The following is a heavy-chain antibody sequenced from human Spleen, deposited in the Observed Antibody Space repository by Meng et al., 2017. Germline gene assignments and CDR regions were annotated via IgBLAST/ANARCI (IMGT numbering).Heavy chain of an antibody. J-gene: IGHJ4*02. V-gene: IGHV4-34*01. D-gene: IGHD4-11*01. Sequence: QVQLQQWGARPLTPSETLSLTCGVYGGSFSGYYWSWIRQPPGKGLEWIGEINHSGSTNYNPSLESRATISVDTSQNNLSLKLSSVTAAGSAVYYCARGPTTMAHDFDYWGQGTLVTVSS. CDR3: ARGPTTMAHDFDY. CDR1: GGSFSGYY. CDR2: INHSGST.